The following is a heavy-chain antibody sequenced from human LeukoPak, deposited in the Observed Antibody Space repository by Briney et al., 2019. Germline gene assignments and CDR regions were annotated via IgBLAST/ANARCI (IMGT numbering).Heavy chain of an antibody. D-gene: IGHD1-26*01. CDR2: ISAYKGNT. CDR1: GYTFTSYG. CDR3: ARDAARGSYGH. J-gene: IGHJ4*02. Sequence: ASVKVFCKASGYTFTSYGISWVRQPPGQGLEWMGWISAYKGNTNYAQKLHGRVTMTTETSTSTAYMELRSLRSDDTAVYYCARDAARGSYGHWGQGTLVTVSS. V-gene: IGHV1-18*01.